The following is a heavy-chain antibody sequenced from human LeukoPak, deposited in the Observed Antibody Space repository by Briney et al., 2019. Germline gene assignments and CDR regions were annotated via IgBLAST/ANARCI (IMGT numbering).Heavy chain of an antibody. J-gene: IGHJ4*02. Sequence: SVKVSCKASGGTFSSYAISWVRQAPGQGLERMGRIIPILGIANYAQKFQGRVTITADKSTSTAYMELSSLRSEDTAVYYCARPGGDYDILTGYLYWGQGTLVTVSS. CDR1: GGTFSSYA. V-gene: IGHV1-69*04. CDR2: IIPILGIA. D-gene: IGHD3-9*01. CDR3: ARPGGDYDILTGYLY.